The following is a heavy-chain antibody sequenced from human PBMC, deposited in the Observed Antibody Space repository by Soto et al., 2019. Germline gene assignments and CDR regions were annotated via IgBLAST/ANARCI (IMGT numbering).Heavy chain of an antibody. D-gene: IGHD3-10*01. J-gene: IGHJ6*02. V-gene: IGHV4-34*01. CDR1: GGSFSGYY. CDR2: INHSGST. Sequence: SETLSLTCAVYGGSFSGYYWSWIRQPPGKGLEWIGEINHSGSTNYNPSLKSRVTISADTSKNQFSLKLSSVTAADTAVYYCASRRLLWFGELSYYYGMDVWGQGTTVTV. CDR3: ASRRLLWFGELSYYYGMDV.